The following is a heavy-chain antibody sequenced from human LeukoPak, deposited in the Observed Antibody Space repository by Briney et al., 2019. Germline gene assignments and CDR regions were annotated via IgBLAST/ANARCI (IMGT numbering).Heavy chain of an antibody. CDR1: GGTFSSYA. V-gene: IGHV1-69*13. D-gene: IGHD6-13*01. CDR2: IIPIFGTA. CDR3: ARDWRSSSWYRDYYYYYMDV. Sequence: ASVKVSCKASGGTFSSYAISWVRQAPGQGLEWMGGIIPIFGTANYAQKFQGRVTITADESTSTAYMELSSLRSEDTAVYYCARDWRSSSWYRDYYYYYMDVWGKGTTVTVS. J-gene: IGHJ6*03.